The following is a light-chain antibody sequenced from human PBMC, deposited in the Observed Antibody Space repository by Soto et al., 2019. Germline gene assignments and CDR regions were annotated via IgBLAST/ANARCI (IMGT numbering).Light chain of an antibody. J-gene: IGKJ4*01. V-gene: IGKV3-20*01. CDR1: QSVSSNY. Sequence: EVVLTQSPGTLSLSPGESATPSCRASQSVSSNYLAWYQQKPGQAPRLLIYGVSTRATGIPDRFSGSGSGTDFSLTIRRLEPEDFALYYCQQYFTSPLTFGGGTKV. CDR3: QQYFTSPLT. CDR2: GVS.